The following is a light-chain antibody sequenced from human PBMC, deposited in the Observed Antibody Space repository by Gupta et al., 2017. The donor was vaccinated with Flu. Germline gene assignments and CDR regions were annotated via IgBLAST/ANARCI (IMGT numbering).Light chain of an antibody. J-gene: IGLJ3*02. V-gene: IGLV3-1*01. CDR1: KLGNKY. CDR3: QAWDSSTAV. Sequence: SYELTQPPSVSVAPGQTASITCSGDKLGNKYICWYQQKPGQSPVVVIYQDTKRPSGIPERFSGSNSGNTATLTISGTQSMDEADYYCQAWDSSTAVVGGGTKLTVL. CDR2: QDT.